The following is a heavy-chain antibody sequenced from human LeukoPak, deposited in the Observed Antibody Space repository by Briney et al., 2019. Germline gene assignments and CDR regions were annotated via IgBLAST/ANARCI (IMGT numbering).Heavy chain of an antibody. J-gene: IGHJ4*02. D-gene: IGHD3-22*01. CDR2: IYYSGST. Sequence: SETLSLTCTVSGGSISSYYWSWIRQPPGKGLEWIGYIYYSGSTNYNPSLKSRVTISVDTSKNQFSLKLSSVTAADTAVYYCAGGGDYDSSGRFDYWGQGTLVTVSS. V-gene: IGHV4-59*01. CDR3: AGGGDYDSSGRFDY. CDR1: GGSISSYY.